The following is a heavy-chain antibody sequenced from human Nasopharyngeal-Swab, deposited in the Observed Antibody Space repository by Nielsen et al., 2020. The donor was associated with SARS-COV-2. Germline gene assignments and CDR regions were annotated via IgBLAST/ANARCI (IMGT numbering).Heavy chain of an antibody. J-gene: IGHJ3*02. CDR3: ARDPDNWNYVGDTFDI. CDR1: GFTFSSYA. CDR2: ISYDGSNK. Sequence: GESLKISCAASGFTFSSYAMHWVRQAPGKGLEWVAVISYDGSNKYYADSVKGRFTISRDNSKNTLYLQMNSLRAEDTAVYYCARDPDNWNYVGDTFDIWGRGTTVTVSS. V-gene: IGHV3-30-3*01. D-gene: IGHD1-7*01.